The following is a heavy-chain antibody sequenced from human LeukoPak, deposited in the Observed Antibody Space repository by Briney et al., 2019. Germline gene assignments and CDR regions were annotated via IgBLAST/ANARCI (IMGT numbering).Heavy chain of an antibody. CDR1: GYTFTSYD. CDR3: AGGMAPGDNWFDP. J-gene: IGHJ5*02. V-gene: IGHV1-8*03. CDR2: MNPNSGNT. Sequence: ASVKVSCKASGYTFTSYDINWVRQATGQGLEWMGWMNPNSGNTGYAQRFQGRVTITRNTSISTAYMELSSLRSEDTAVYYCAGGMAPGDNWFDPWGQGTLVTVSS. D-gene: IGHD5-24*01.